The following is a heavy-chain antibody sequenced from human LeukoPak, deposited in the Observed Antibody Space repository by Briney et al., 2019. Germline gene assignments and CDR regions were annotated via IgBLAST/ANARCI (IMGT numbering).Heavy chain of an antibody. V-gene: IGHV3-11*06. Sequence: GGSLRLSCAASGFTFSDYYMSWIRQAPGKGLEWVSYISSSSSYTNYADSVKGRFTISRDNAKDSLYLQMNSLRAEDTAVYYCARGGYGDYVIVYWGQGTLVTVSS. CDR1: GFTFSDYY. J-gene: IGHJ4*02. D-gene: IGHD4-17*01. CDR3: ARGGYGDYVIVY. CDR2: ISSSSSYT.